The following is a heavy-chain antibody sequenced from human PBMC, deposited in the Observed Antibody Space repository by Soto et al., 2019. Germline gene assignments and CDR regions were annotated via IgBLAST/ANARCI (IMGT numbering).Heavy chain of an antibody. CDR1: GFTFSSYV. J-gene: IGHJ4*02. D-gene: IGHD2-15*01. CDR2: ITNGGGGA. V-gene: IGHV3-23*01. CDR3: AKDCSGGSCFSGY. Sequence: EVQLLESGGGLVQPGGSLRLSCAASGFTFSSYVMSWVRQAPGKGLEWVSSITNGGGGAYYADSVKGRFTISRDKSKNTLYLQMNSLRAEDTAVYYCAKDCSGGSCFSGYWGQGTLVTVSS.